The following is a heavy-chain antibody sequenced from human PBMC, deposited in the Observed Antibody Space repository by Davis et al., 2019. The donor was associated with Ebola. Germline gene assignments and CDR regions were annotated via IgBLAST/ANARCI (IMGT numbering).Heavy chain of an antibody. J-gene: IGHJ4*02. CDR1: GFTFSGSA. V-gene: IGHV3-73*01. D-gene: IGHD4-17*01. CDR3: TGTVTPGEY. Sequence: GGSLRLSCAASGFTFSGSAMHWVRPSSGKGLEWVGRIRSKANSYATAYAASVKGRFTISRDDSKNTAYLQMNSLKTEDTAVYYCTGTVTPGEYWGQGTLVTVSS. CDR2: IRSKANSYAT.